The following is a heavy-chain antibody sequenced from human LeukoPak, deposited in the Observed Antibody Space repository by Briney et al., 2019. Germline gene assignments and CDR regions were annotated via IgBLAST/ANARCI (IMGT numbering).Heavy chain of an antibody. CDR2: INPSGGST. V-gene: IGHV1-46*01. Sequence: ASVKVSCKASGYTFTSYYMHWVRQAPGQGLEWMGIINPSGGSTSYAQKFQGRVTMTRDTSTSTAYMELRSLRSDDTAVYYCASGVIWFGELSDAFDIWGQGTMVTVSS. D-gene: IGHD3-10*01. CDR3: ASGVIWFGELSDAFDI. J-gene: IGHJ3*02. CDR1: GYTFTSYY.